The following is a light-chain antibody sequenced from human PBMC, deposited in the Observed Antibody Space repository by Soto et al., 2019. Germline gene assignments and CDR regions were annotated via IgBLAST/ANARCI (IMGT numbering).Light chain of an antibody. Sequence: QAVVTQPPSASGTPGQRVTISCSGSFSHIGRNTVNWYQQFPGKAPKLLIDSNTRRPSGVPDRFSGSKSGTSASLAISGLQSEDESEYYCAVWDDSLSGWVFGGGTKLTVL. CDR2: SNT. CDR1: FSHIGRNT. CDR3: AVWDDSLSGWV. V-gene: IGLV1-44*01. J-gene: IGLJ3*02.